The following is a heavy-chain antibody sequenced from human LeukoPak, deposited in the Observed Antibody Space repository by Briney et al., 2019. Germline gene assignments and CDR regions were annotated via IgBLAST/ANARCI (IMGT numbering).Heavy chain of an antibody. CDR3: ATTTPLFVIGWVDDY. Sequence: SETLSLTCTVSGGSISTSSYYWGWIRQPPGKGLEWIGSIYYSGNAYYNPSLKSRVTISVDTSKNQFSLKLSSVTAADTAVYYCATTTPLFVIGWVDDYWGQGTLVTVSS. J-gene: IGHJ4*02. CDR1: GGSISTSSYY. V-gene: IGHV4-39*01. D-gene: IGHD2/OR15-2a*01. CDR2: IYYSGNA.